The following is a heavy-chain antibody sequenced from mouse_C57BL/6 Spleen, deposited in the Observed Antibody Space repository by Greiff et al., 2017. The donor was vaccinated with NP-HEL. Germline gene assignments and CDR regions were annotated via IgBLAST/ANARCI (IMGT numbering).Heavy chain of an antibody. CDR2: IDPSDSYT. CDR3: ARKGWYFDV. Sequence: VQLKQPGAELVKPGASVKLSCKASGYTFTSYWMQWVKQRPGQGLEWIGEIDPSDSYTNYNQKFKGKATLTVDTSSSTAYMQLSSLTSEDSAVYYCARKGWYFDVWGTGTTVTVSS. J-gene: IGHJ1*03. CDR1: GYTFTSYW. V-gene: IGHV1-50*01.